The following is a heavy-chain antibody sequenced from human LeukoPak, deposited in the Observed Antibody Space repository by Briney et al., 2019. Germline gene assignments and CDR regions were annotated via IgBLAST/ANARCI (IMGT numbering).Heavy chain of an antibody. V-gene: IGHV1-24*01. CDR2: FDPEDGET. Sequence: AASVKVSCKVSGYTLTELSMHWVRQAPGKGLEWMGGFDPEDGETIYAQKFQGRVTMTEDTSTDTAYMELSSLRSEDTAVYYCARDVKEYSSSWYGHHYFDYWGQGTLVTVSS. CDR1: GYTLTELS. J-gene: IGHJ4*02. CDR3: ARDVKEYSSSWYGHHYFDY. D-gene: IGHD6-13*01.